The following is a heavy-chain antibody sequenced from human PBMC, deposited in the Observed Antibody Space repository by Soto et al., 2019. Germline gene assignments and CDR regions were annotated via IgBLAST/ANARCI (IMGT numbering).Heavy chain of an antibody. CDR2: ITGGGGST. J-gene: IGHJ5*02. CDR1: GFTFNSYA. D-gene: IGHD6-13*01. V-gene: IGHV3-23*01. Sequence: EVQLLESGGGLVQPGGSLRLSCAASGFTFNSYAINWVRQAPGKGLGWVSGITGGGGSTFYADSVKGRFTISRDSSKTTVYLQMNSLRSEDTAVYYCAREFTGFSRGSFDPWGQGTLVTVSS. CDR3: AREFTGFSRGSFDP.